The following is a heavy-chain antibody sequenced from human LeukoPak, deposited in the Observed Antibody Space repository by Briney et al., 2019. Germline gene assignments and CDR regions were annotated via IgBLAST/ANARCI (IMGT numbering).Heavy chain of an antibody. D-gene: IGHD6-13*01. Sequence: GGSLRLSCAASGFTFSSYGMHWVRQAPGKGLEWVALISYDGSHKYFADSVRGRFTISRDNSKNTLYLQMNSLRAEDTAVYYCAKSYSSSWTRYFDDWGQGILVTVSS. V-gene: IGHV3-30*18. J-gene: IGHJ4*02. CDR1: GFTFSSYG. CDR3: AKSYSSSWTRYFDD. CDR2: ISYDGSHK.